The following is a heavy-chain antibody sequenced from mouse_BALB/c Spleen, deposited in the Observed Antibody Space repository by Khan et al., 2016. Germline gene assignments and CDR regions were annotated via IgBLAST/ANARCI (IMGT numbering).Heavy chain of an antibody. Sequence: QVRLQQSGPELVRPGVSVKISCKGSGYTFTDYALHWVKQSHTKSLEWIGVISTYSGNINYNQKFKGKATMTVDKSSSTAYMELARLTSEDSAIYYCARWGLRWYFDVWGAGTTVTVSS. J-gene: IGHJ1*01. V-gene: IGHV1S137*01. CDR1: GYTFTDYA. CDR3: ARWGLRWYFDV. D-gene: IGHD2-2*01. CDR2: ISTYSGNI.